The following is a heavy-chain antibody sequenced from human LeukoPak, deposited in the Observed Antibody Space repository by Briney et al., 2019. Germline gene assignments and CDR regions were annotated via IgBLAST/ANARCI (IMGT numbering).Heavy chain of an antibody. CDR3: ARDYSGEWEQLTGWWFDP. D-gene: IGHD1-26*01. CDR2: INPSGDFR. J-gene: IGHJ5*02. CDR1: GGTLTNYI. Sequence: ASVKVSCKASGGTLTNYIISRVRQAPGQGLEWMAIINPSGDFRSYAQKFQGRLTVTRDMSTRTVYMELSDLRLEDTAVYYCARDYSGEWEQLTGWWFDPWGQGTLVIVSS. V-gene: IGHV1-46*01.